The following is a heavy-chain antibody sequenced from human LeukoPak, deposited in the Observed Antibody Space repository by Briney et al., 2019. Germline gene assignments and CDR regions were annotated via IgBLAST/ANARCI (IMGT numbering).Heavy chain of an antibody. CDR1: GDSISSSSFY. J-gene: IGHJ4*02. D-gene: IGHD3-3*01. CDR2: IYYSGST. CDR3: ASEHYDFWSGYLTPPSDY. V-gene: IGHV4-39*02. Sequence: SETLSLTCTVSGDSISSSSFYWGWIRQPPGKGLEWIGSIYYSGSTYYNPSLKSRVTISVDTSKNQFSLKLTSVTAADTAVYYCASEHYDFWSGYLTPPSDYWGQGTLVTVSS.